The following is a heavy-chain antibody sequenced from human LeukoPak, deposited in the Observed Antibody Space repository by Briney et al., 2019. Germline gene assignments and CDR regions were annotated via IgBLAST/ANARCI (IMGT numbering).Heavy chain of an antibody. CDR1: GGSFSGYC. CDR3: VRRVSGDVELFNYFDY. Sequence: SGTLSLTCAVYGGSFSGYCWSWIRQPPGKGLEGIGEINHSGSTNYNPSLKSRVTISVDTSKNQFSLKLSSVTAADAAVYYCVRRVSGDVELFNYFDYWGQGTLVTVSS. CDR2: INHSGST. D-gene: IGHD2-21*02. J-gene: IGHJ4*02. V-gene: IGHV4-34*01.